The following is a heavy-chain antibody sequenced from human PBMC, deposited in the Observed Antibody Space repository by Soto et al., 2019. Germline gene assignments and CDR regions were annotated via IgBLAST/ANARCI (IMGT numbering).Heavy chain of an antibody. CDR1: GGTFSSYA. CDR3: AREGYYAFWSGNAYYYGMDV. Sequence: ASVKVSCKASGGTFSSYAISWVRQAPGQGLEWMGGIIPIFGTANYAQKFQGRVTITADESTSTAYMELSSLRSEDTAVYYCAREGYYAFWSGNAYYYGMDVWGQGTTVTVSS. J-gene: IGHJ6*02. CDR2: IIPIFGTA. D-gene: IGHD3-3*01. V-gene: IGHV1-69*13.